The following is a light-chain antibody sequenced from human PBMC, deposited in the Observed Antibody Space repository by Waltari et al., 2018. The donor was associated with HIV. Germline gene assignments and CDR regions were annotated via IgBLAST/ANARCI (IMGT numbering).Light chain of an antibody. V-gene: IGLV1-47*01. Sequence: QSVLTQPPSASGTPGQRVTISCSGSSSNIVSNYVYWYQQLPGTAPKLLIYRNNQRPSGVPDRFSGSKSGTSASLAISGLRSEDEADYYCAAWDDSLVVFGGGTKLTVL. J-gene: IGLJ2*01. CDR3: AAWDDSLVV. CDR1: SSNIVSNY. CDR2: RNN.